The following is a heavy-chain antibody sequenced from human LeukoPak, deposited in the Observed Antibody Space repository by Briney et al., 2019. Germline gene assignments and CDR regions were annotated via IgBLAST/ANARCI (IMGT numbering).Heavy chain of an antibody. CDR1: GGSFSGYY. J-gene: IGHJ4*02. V-gene: IGHV4-34*01. D-gene: IGHD2-2*01. CDR3: ARVQSAMYFDY. CDR2: INHSGST. Sequence: SETLSLTCAVYGGSFSGYYWSWIRQPPGKGLEWIGEINHSGSTNYNPSLKSRVTISVDTSKNQFSLKLSSVTAADTAVYYCARVQSAMYFDYWGQGTLVTVSS.